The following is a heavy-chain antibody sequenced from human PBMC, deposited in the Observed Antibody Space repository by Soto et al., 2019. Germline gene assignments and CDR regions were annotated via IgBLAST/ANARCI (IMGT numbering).Heavy chain of an antibody. CDR2: ISTDNGNT. D-gene: IGHD3-3*01. Sequence: QVQLVQSGAEVKKPGASVKVSCKASGYTFTSSGISWVRQAPGQGLEWMGWISTDNGNTNYEQHLQGRVSMTTDTPTSTANRDWRSLRSDDTAVYYCARDQGITSYGVYSMYYYGMDVWGQGTTVTVSS. CDR1: GYTFTSSG. CDR3: ARDQGITSYGVYSMYYYGMDV. V-gene: IGHV1-18*01. J-gene: IGHJ6*02.